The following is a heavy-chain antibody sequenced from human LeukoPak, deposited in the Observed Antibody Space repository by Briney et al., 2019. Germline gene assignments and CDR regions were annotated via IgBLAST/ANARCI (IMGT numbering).Heavy chain of an antibody. J-gene: IGHJ6*03. CDR3: ASLGRKSYCSSTSCHRYYYYYMDV. Sequence: SETLSLTCAVYGGSFSGYYWSWIRQPPGKGLEWIGEINHSGCTNYNPSLKSRVTISVDTSKNQFSLKLSSVTAADTAVYYCASLGRKSYCSSTSCHRYYYYYMDVWGKGTTVTVSS. CDR2: INHSGCT. D-gene: IGHD2-2*01. CDR1: GGSFSGYY. V-gene: IGHV4-34*01.